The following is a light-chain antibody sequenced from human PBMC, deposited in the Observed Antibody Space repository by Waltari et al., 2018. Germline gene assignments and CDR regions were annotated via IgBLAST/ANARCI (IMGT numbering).Light chain of an antibody. J-gene: IGLJ2*01. V-gene: IGLV1-51*01. CDR1: SSNIGSNY. Sequence: QSVLTQPPSVSSAPGQKITIPCSGSSSNIGSNYVSWYQQLPGTAPKLLIYDNNKRPSGIPDRFSGSKSGTSATLDITGLQTGDEADYYCGTWDSSLSAVVFGGGTKL. CDR3: GTWDSSLSAVV. CDR2: DNN.